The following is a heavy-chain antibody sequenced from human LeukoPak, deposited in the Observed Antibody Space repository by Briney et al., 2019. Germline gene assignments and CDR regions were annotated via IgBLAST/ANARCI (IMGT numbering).Heavy chain of an antibody. CDR3: ARDSGRVNY. J-gene: IGHJ4*02. D-gene: IGHD6-19*01. CDR2: IKQDGSEK. V-gene: IGHV3-7*01. CDR1: GFTFSSYW. Sequence: GGSLRLSCAASGFTFSSYWMSWVRQAPGKGLEWVANIKQDGSEKNYVDSVKGRFTISRDNAKSSLFLQMNSLRPEDTAVYYCARDSGRVNYWGQGTLVTVSS.